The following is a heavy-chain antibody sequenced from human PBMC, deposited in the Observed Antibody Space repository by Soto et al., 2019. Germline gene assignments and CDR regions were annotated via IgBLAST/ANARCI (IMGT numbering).Heavy chain of an antibody. Sequence: SETLSLTCTVSGGSMRSSSYYWGWIRQPPGKGLEWIGYIYYSGSTHYSPSLKSRVTISVDTSKNQFSLKLTSVTAADTAVYYCATHDMLRGDYNYYGMDVWGQGTTVTVSS. CDR2: IYYSGST. J-gene: IGHJ6*02. D-gene: IGHD3-10*01. V-gene: IGHV4-39*01. CDR1: GGSMRSSSYY. CDR3: ATHDMLRGDYNYYGMDV.